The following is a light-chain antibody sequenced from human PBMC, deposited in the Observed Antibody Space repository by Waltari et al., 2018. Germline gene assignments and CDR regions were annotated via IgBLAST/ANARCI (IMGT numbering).Light chain of an antibody. CDR1: QSINNN. CDR3: QQYNSWPLT. V-gene: IGKV3-15*01. J-gene: IGKJ4*01. Sequence: EIMMTQSPVTLSVSPEERATLSCRASQSINNNLAWYQQNPGQAPRLLIYGASTRATGIPARFSGIGSGTEFTLTISSLQSEDFAVYYCQQYNSWPLTFGGGTKVEIK. CDR2: GAS.